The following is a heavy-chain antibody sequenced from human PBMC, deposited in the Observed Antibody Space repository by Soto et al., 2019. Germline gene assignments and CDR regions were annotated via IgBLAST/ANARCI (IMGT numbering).Heavy chain of an antibody. J-gene: IGHJ3*02. CDR1: GFTFSSYG. V-gene: IGHV3-30*18. Sequence: GGSLRLSCAASGFTFSSYGMHWVRQAPGKGLEWVAVISYDGSNKYYADSVKGRFTISRDNSKNTLYLQMNSLRAEDTAVYYCAKEDGNVDKALEMAKIREAFDIWGQGTMVTVSS. CDR2: ISYDGSNK. D-gene: IGHD3-10*01. CDR3: AKEDGNVDKALEMAKIREAFDI.